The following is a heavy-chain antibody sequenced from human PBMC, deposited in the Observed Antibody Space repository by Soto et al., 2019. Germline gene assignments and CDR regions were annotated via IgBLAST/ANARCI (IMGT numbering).Heavy chain of an antibody. CDR1: GYTFTSYG. CDR3: ARAGKYYYGSGSPYYYSMDV. V-gene: IGHV1-18*04. Sequence: QVQLVQSGAEVKKPGASVKVSCKASGYTFTSYGVSWVRQAPGQGLEWMGWISGYNGKTNYAQKLQGRVTMTTDPSTRTAYMELRSLRSDDTAVYYCARAGKYYYGSGSPYYYSMDVWGQGITVTVSS. J-gene: IGHJ6*02. CDR2: ISGYNGKT. D-gene: IGHD3-10*01.